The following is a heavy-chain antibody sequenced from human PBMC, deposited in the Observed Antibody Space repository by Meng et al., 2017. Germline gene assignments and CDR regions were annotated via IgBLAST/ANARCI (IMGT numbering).Heavy chain of an antibody. Sequence: GGSLRPSCAASGFTFSSYAMSWVRQAPGKGLEWVSAISGSGGSTYYADSVKGRFTISRDNSKNTLYPQMNSLRAEDTAVYYCAKDRYGSSSWFSFYYYYGMDVWGQGTTVTVSS. CDR1: GFTFSSYA. D-gene: IGHD6-13*01. CDR3: AKDRYGSSSWFSFYYYYGMDV. CDR2: ISGSGGST. V-gene: IGHV3-23*01. J-gene: IGHJ6*02.